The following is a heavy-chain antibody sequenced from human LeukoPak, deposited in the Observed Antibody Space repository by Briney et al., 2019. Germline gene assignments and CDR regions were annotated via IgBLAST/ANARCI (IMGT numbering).Heavy chain of an antibody. Sequence: SETLSLTCTVSGGSISRYYWSWIRQPPGKGLEWIGYIYYSGSTNYNPSLKSRVTTSVDTSKNQSSLKLSSVTAADTAVYYFASSIAEDAFDIWGQETMVTVSS. J-gene: IGHJ3*02. D-gene: IGHD2/OR15-2a*01. CDR1: GGSISRYY. V-gene: IGHV4-59*08. CDR3: ASSIAEDAFDI. CDR2: IYYSGST.